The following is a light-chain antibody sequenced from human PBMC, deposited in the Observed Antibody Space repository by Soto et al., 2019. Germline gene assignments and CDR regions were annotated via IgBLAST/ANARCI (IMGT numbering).Light chain of an antibody. CDR2: DAS. Sequence: DLQMTQSPPTLSASVGDRVTITCRASQTINSWLAWYQQKPGRAPKLLIYDASSLESGVPSRFSGSGSGTEFTLTISSLQPDDFATYYCQQYNSYWTFGQGTKVDI. J-gene: IGKJ1*01. CDR1: QTINSW. V-gene: IGKV1-5*01. CDR3: QQYNSYWT.